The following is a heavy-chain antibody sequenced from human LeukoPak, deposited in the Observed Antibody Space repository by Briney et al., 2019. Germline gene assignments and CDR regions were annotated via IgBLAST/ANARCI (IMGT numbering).Heavy chain of an antibody. CDR1: GASISSYF. CDR3: ARKDGDY. CDR2: IYTSGRT. V-gene: IGHV4-4*07. Sequence: SETLSLTCTVSGASISSYFWTWIRQPAGKGLEWIGRIYTSGRTDYNPSLKSRVTMSLDASRNQLSLKLTTVTAADMAVYYCARKDGDYWGQGTLVTVSS. J-gene: IGHJ4*02.